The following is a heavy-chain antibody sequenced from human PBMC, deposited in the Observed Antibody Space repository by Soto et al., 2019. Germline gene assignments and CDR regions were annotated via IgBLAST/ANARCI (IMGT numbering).Heavy chain of an antibody. J-gene: IGHJ5*02. CDR3: AKDHCSSTSCYPDPMWFDP. D-gene: IGHD2-2*01. CDR2: ISYDGSNK. Sequence: GGSLRLSCAASGFTFSSYGMHWFRQAPGKGLEWVAVISYDGSNKYYADSVKGRFTISRDNSKNTLYLQMNSLRAEDTAVYYCAKDHCSSTSCYPDPMWFDPWGQGTLVTVSS. CDR1: GFTFSSYG. V-gene: IGHV3-30*18.